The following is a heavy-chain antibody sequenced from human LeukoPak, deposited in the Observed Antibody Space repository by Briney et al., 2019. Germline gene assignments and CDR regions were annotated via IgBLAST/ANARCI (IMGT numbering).Heavy chain of an antibody. D-gene: IGHD3-10*01. CDR3: AREYYYTSGSYYNRIDY. J-gene: IGHJ4*02. V-gene: IGHV1-2*02. CDR2: IDPNSGGT. CDR1: GYTFTGHY. Sequence: ASVKVSCKASGYTFTGHYIHWVRQAPGQGLEWMGWIDPNSGGTNYEQKFQGRVTMTRDTSISTAYMVLNRLRSDDTALYYCAREYYYTSGSYYNRIDYRGQGTLVTVSS.